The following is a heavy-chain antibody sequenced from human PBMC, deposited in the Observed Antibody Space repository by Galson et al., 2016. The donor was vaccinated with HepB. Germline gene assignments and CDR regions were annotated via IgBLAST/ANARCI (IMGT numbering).Heavy chain of an antibody. J-gene: IGHJ3*02. V-gene: IGHV4-61*01. Sequence: ATLSLTCTVSGGSVSSGSYYWNWIRQPPGKGLEWIGYIYYSGNTDYNPSLKSRVTISVDTSKNQFSLRLSSVNAADTGVYYCAIRRGPTYYFDTSGPEGAFDIWGQGTLVTVSS. CDR2: IYYSGNT. CDR1: GGSVSSGSYY. D-gene: IGHD3-22*01. CDR3: AIRRGPTYYFDTSGPEGAFDI.